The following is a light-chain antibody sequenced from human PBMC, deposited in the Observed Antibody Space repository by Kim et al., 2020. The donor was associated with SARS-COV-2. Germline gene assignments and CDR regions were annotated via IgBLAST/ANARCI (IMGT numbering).Light chain of an antibody. CDR1: SLRNYY. CDR2: GKN. Sequence: LRQTIRITCQGYSLRNYYTIWYQQKPGQAPIVVIYGKNNRLSGIPDRFSGSTSGNTASLTITGAQAEDEAVYYCNSRDSSTNHLVFGGGTKLTVL. J-gene: IGLJ2*01. V-gene: IGLV3-19*01. CDR3: NSRDSSTNHLV.